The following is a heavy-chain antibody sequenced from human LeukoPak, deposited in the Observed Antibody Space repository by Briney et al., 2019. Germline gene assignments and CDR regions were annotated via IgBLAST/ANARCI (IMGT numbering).Heavy chain of an antibody. J-gene: IGHJ1*01. V-gene: IGHV3-23*01. CDR2: ISGSGGNK. Sequence: GGSLRLSCAASGFTFSNFPMSWVRQAPGKGLEWVSAISGSGGNKYYADSVKGRFTISRDNSRNTVSLQMNTLRAEDTALYYCARNGAAARKDVEYFQHWGQGTLVTVSS. CDR1: GFTFSNFP. D-gene: IGHD6-13*01. CDR3: ARNGAAARKDVEYFQH.